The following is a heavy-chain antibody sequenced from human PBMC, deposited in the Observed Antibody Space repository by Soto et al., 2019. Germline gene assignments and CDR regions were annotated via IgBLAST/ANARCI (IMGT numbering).Heavy chain of an antibody. Sequence: PSETLSLTCSVSVGSLSSGDYYWSWLRQPPGKGLEWIGYIYYSGSTYYNPSLKSRVTISVDTSKNQFSLKLSSVTAADTAVYYCARLVIEGYTPNSRMAFSGHWPTVS. V-gene: IGHV4-30-4*01. D-gene: IGHD5-12*01. CDR1: VGSLSSGDYY. CDR2: IYYSGST. J-gene: IGHJ6*02. CDR3: ARLVIEGYTPNSRMAF.